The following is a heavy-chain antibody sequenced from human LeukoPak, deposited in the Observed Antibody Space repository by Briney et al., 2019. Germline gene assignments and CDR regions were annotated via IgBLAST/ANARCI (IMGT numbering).Heavy chain of an antibody. CDR3: ARDERGYSYGNRH. CDR2: INPNSGGT. J-gene: IGHJ4*02. V-gene: IGHV1-2*02. D-gene: IGHD5-18*01. Sequence: ASVKVSCKASGYTFTGYYMHWVRQAPGQGLEWMGWINPNSGGTNYAQKFQGRVTMTRGTSISTAYMELSRLRSDDTAVYYCARDERGYSYGNRHWGQGTLVTVSS. CDR1: GYTFTGYY.